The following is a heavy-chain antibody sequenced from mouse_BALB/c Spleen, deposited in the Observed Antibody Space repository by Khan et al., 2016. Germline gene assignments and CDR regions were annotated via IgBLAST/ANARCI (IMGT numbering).Heavy chain of an antibody. V-gene: IGHV1-77*01. CDR1: GFTFTDYY. J-gene: IGHJ4*01. CDR2: IFPGSGTT. CDR3: ARSYYGYFALDY. D-gene: IGHD1-2*01. Sequence: QVQLQQSGAELARPGASVKLSCKASGFTFTDYYINWLKQRTGQGLEWIGEIFPGSGTTYYNEKFKDKATLTADESSSTAYMQLSSLTSEYSAVYFCARSYYGYFALDYWGQGTSVTVSS.